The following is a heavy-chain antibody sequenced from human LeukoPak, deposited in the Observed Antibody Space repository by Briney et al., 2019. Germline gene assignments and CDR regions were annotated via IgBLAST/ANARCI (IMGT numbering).Heavy chain of an antibody. J-gene: IGHJ4*02. D-gene: IGHD6-19*01. CDR2: IIDNAGTT. CDR3: AKPWWGNGWVFDY. Sequence: PGGPLRLSCSASGFTVSTTYMTWVRPAPGKGLEWVATIIDNAGTTYYVASVKGRFTISRDNSNNTLYLQMNSLRAEDTAVYYCAKPWWGNGWVFDYWGQGTLVTVSS. V-gene: IGHV3-23*01. CDR1: GFTVSTTY.